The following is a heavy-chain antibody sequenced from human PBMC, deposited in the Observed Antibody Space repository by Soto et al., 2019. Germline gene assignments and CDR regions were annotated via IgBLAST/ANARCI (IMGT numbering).Heavy chain of an antibody. D-gene: IGHD3-10*01. CDR3: ARGRMVRGYYYYYYMDV. CDR2: INHSGST. Sequence: QVQLQQWGAGLLKPSETLSLTCAVYGGSFSGYYWSWIRQPPGKGLEWIGEINHSGSTNYNPSLKRRVTISVDTSKNQFSLKLSSVTAADTAVYYCARGRMVRGYYYYYYMDVWGKGTTVTVSS. J-gene: IGHJ6*03. CDR1: GGSFSGYY. V-gene: IGHV4-34*01.